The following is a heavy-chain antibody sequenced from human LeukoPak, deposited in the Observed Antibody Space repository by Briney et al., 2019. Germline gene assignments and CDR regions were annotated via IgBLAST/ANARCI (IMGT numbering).Heavy chain of an antibody. Sequence: SETLSLTCTVSGGSISSYYWSWIRQPPGKGLEWIGYIYYSGSTNYNPSLKSRVTISVDTSKNQFSLKLSSVTAADTAVYYCAREAGGATYDWGQGTLVTVSS. J-gene: IGHJ4*02. CDR1: GGSISSYY. D-gene: IGHD5-12*01. V-gene: IGHV4-59*01. CDR2: IYYSGST. CDR3: AREAGGATYD.